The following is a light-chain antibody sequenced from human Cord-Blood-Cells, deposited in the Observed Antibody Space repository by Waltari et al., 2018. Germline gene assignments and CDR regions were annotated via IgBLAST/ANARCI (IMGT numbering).Light chain of an antibody. J-gene: IGLJ2*01. CDR3: CSYAGSYTLV. Sequence: QSALTQPRSVSGSPGQSVTISCTGTSSDVGGYNYVSWYQQHPGKAPKLMIYDVRKRPSGVPDRFSGYKSGHTASLTISGLQAEDEADYYCCSYAGSYTLVVGGGTKLTVL. V-gene: IGLV2-11*01. CDR2: DVR. CDR1: SSDVGGYNY.